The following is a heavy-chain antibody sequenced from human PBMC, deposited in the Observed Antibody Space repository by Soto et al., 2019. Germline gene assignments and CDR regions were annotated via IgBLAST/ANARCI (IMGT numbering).Heavy chain of an antibody. CDR2: ISRDEDNT. Sequence: VLLLESGGGFVQPGGSVRLSCAAPQFTFGGLGLSWVRQSPGRGLEWVATISRDEDNTHYADSVNGRFTISKDRSKNTLHLHMASLRAEDTAMYYCVSWMSAHFDYWGRGTLVTVSS. CDR1: QFTFGGLG. J-gene: IGHJ4*02. CDR3: VSWMSAHFDY. D-gene: IGHD2-2*03. V-gene: IGHV3-23*01.